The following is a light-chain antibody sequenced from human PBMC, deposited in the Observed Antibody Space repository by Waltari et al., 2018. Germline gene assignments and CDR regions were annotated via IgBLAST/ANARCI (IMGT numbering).Light chain of an antibody. CDR3: SSYTSSSAYV. CDR1: SSDVGGYNY. Sequence: QPALTQPASVSGSPGQSITISSTGTSSDVGGYNYFSWYQQHPGKAPKLMIYEVSNRPSGVSNRFSGSKSGNTASLTISGLQAEDEADYYCSSYTSSSAYVFGTGTKVTVL. CDR2: EVS. V-gene: IGLV2-14*01. J-gene: IGLJ1*01.